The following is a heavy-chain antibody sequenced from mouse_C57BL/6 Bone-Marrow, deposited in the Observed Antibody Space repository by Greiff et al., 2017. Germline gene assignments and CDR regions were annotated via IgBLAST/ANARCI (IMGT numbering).Heavy chain of an antibody. J-gene: IGHJ2*01. Sequence: EVKLMESGGGLVKPGGSLKLSCAASGFPFSDYGMHWVRQAPEKGLEWVAYISSGSSTIYYADTVKGRFTISRDNAKNTLFLQMTSLRSEDTAMYYCARPANWDYFDYWGQGTTLTVSS. D-gene: IGHD4-1*01. CDR3: ARPANWDYFDY. V-gene: IGHV5-17*01. CDR1: GFPFSDYG. CDR2: ISSGSSTI.